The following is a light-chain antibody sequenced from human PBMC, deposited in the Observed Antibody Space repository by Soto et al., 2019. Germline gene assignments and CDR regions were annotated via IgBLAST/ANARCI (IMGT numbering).Light chain of an antibody. Sequence: EIVMTQSPATLSVSPGERATLSCRASQSVSSNLAWYQQKPGQAPRLLIYGASTRATGIPVRFSGRGSGTEFPLTISSLQSEDFAVYYCQQFDNWPLTFGGGTKVEIK. CDR3: QQFDNWPLT. V-gene: IGKV3-15*01. CDR1: QSVSSN. J-gene: IGKJ4*01. CDR2: GAS.